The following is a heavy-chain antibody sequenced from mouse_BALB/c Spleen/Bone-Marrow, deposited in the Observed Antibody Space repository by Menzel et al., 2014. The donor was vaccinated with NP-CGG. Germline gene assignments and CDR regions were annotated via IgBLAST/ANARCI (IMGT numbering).Heavy chain of an antibody. CDR2: INPYNGGT. CDR1: GYTFTRYY. D-gene: IGHD1-1*01. CDR3: SLLGDY. Sequence: QVQLQQPGAELVKPGASVKLSCKASGYTFTRYYMYWVKQRPGQGLEWIGGINPYNGGTHFNEKFKSKATLTVDKSSSTAYMQLNSLTSVDSAVYYCSLLGDYWGQGTTLTVSS. J-gene: IGHJ2*01. V-gene: IGHV1-53*01.